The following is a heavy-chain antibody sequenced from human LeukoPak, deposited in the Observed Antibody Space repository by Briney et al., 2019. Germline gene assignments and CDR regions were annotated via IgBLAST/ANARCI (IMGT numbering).Heavy chain of an antibody. J-gene: IGHJ5*02. D-gene: IGHD3-3*01. CDR3: ARGLRALGRFLEWFWFDP. CDR2: IYYSGST. V-gene: IGHV4-31*11. Sequence: SQTLSLTCAVSGGSISSGGYYWSWIRQHPGKGLEWIGYIYYSGSTYYNPSLKSRVTISVDTSKNQFSLKLSSVTAADTAVYYCARGLRALGRFLEWFWFDPWGQGTLVTVSS. CDR1: GGSISSGGYY.